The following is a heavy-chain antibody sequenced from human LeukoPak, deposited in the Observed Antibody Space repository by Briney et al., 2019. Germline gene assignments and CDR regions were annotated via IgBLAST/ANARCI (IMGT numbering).Heavy chain of an antibody. J-gene: IGHJ6*02. Sequence: GALRLSCAASGFTVSSNYMSWVRQAPGKGLEWVSVIYSGGSTYYADSVKGRFTISRDNSKNTLYLQMNSLRAEDTAVYYCARELLLWFGVDGMDVWGQGTTVTVSS. CDR2: IYSGGST. D-gene: IGHD3-10*01. CDR1: GFTVSSNY. V-gene: IGHV3-53*01. CDR3: ARELLLWFGVDGMDV.